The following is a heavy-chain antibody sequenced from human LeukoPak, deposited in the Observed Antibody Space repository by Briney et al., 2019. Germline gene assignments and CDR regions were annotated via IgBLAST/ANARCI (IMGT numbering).Heavy chain of an antibody. CDR3: ARGGIAAGVKIHPFDQ. J-gene: IGHJ4*02. CDR2: INPNSGGT. D-gene: IGHD6-13*01. Sequence: SLKVSCEASGYTFTDYYIPWVRQSPRPRREWMRWINPNSGGTNYAQKFQGRDTITRDTSISTAYMELSRLRSDDTGVYYCARGGIAAGVKIHPFDQWGQGTLVTVFS. CDR1: GYTFTDYY. V-gene: IGHV1-2*02.